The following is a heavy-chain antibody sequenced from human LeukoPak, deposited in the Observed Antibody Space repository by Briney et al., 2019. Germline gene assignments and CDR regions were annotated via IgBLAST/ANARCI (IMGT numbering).Heavy chain of an antibody. CDR1: GGSISTSDYY. Sequence: PSETLSLTCTVSGGSISTSDYYWGWIRQPPGKGLEGIGSFYYCGSTYYNPSLKSRLTISVDTSNNQFSLRLTPVTAADTAVYYCARRRNGVPYYFDYWGQGTLVTVSS. CDR3: ARRRNGVPYYFDY. V-gene: IGHV4-39*01. D-gene: IGHD1-1*01. CDR2: FYYCGST. J-gene: IGHJ4*02.